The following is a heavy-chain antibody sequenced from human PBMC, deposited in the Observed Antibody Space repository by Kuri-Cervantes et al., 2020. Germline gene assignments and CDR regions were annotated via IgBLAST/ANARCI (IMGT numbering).Heavy chain of an antibody. D-gene: IGHD3-22*01. V-gene: IGHV4-30-4*08. Sequence: SETLSLTCTVSGGSISSGAYFWSWIRQPPGKGLEWMGYIYSSGSTYYNPSLKSRVTISVDTSKNQFSLKLSSVTAADTAVYYCARAMYYYDSSGYYYVGFYFDYWGQGTLVTVSS. J-gene: IGHJ4*02. CDR1: GGSISSGAYF. CDR3: ARAMYYYDSSGYYYVGFYFDY. CDR2: IYSSGST.